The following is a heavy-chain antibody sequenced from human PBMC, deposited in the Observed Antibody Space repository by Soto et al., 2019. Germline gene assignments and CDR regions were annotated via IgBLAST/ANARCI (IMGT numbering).Heavy chain of an antibody. V-gene: IGHV1-2*02. CDR1: GYTFTGYY. CDR2: INPNSGGT. Sequence: ASVKVSCKASGYTFTGYYMHWVRQAPGQGLEWMGWINPNSGGTNYAQKFQGRVTMTRDTSISTAYMELSGLRSDDTAVYYCASLPIGDYGMDVWGQGTTVTVSS. J-gene: IGHJ6*02. CDR3: ASLPIGDYGMDV. D-gene: IGHD2-15*01.